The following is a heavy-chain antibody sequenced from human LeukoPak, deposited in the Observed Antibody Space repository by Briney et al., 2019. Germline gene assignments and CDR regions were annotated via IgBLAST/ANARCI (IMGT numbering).Heavy chain of an antibody. CDR2: ISTSGST. J-gene: IGHJ2*01. Sequence: SQTLSLTCTVSGGSISSGSYYWSWIRQSAGKGLEWIGRISTSGSTNYSPSLKGRVTISVDTSKNQFSLKLTSVTAADTAVYYCARGCRDGYSNYWYFDLWGRGTLVTVSS. CDR1: GGSISSGSYY. V-gene: IGHV4-61*02. CDR3: ARGCRDGYSNYWYFDL. D-gene: IGHD5-24*01.